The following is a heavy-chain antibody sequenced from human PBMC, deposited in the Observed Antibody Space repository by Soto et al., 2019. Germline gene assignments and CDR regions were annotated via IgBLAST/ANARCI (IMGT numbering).Heavy chain of an antibody. CDR1: GFTFSSYA. CDR3: ATLFPRLGFCSGATCYF. Sequence: PVGSLRLSCVASGFTFSSYAFHWVRQAPGKGLEWVAVISYDGSDKYYADSVKGRFTISRDNSENTVHLHMNSLRAEDAAVYYCATLFPRLGFCSGATCYFWGQGTLVTVSS. CDR2: ISYDGSDK. J-gene: IGHJ4*02. V-gene: IGHV3-30-3*01. D-gene: IGHD2-15*01.